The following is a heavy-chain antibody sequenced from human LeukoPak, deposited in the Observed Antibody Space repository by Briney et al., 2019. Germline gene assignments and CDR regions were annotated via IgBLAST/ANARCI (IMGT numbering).Heavy chain of an antibody. D-gene: IGHD6-25*01. CDR1: GGTFSSYA. CDR2: IIPVFGTA. CDR3: ARSQREDYYYYYMDV. Sequence: GASVKVSCKASGGTFSSYAISWVRQAPGQGLEWMGGIIPVFGTANYAQTFQGRVTITADESTSTAYMELSSLRSEDTAVYYCARSQREDYYYYYMDVWGKGTTVTVSS. J-gene: IGHJ6*03. V-gene: IGHV1-69*13.